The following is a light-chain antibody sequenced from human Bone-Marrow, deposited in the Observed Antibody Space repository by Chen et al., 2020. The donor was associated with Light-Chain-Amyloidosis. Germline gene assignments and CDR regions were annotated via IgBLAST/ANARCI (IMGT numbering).Light chain of an antibody. V-gene: IGLV2-14*03. CDR2: YVS. Sequence: QSALTQPASVSGSPGQSSTISCTGTSSDVGGYKYVSWFQQHPGKGPKLMIFYVSNRPSGVSNLFSGSKSGNTASLTISGLQAEDEADYYCNSYTSSGTYVFGTGTKVTVL. CDR1: SSDVGGYKY. CDR3: NSYTSSGTYV. J-gene: IGLJ1*01.